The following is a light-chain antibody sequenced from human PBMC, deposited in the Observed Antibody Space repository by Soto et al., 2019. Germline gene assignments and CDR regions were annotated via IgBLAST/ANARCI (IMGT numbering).Light chain of an antibody. V-gene: IGKV2D-29*01. CDR1: QSLLHSVGKTY. Sequence: EIVMTQTTLSLSVTLGQPPSISCKSSQSLLHSVGKTYFYWYLQKPGQHPQLLIYAVFNRFSGMQDGFSGSGSGTDFALRFSRVEADDVGIYYCMQTIELPWTFGQGTKVDIK. CDR2: AVF. J-gene: IGKJ1*01. CDR3: MQTIELPWT.